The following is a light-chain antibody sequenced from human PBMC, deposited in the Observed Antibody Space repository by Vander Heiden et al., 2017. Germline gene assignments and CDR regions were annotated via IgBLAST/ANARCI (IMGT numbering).Light chain of an antibody. CDR3: QQYYSTPPFT. CDR2: WAS. Sequence: DIVMTQSPDSLAVSLGERATNNKNYVAWYQQKPGQPPKLLIYWASTRESGVPDRFSGSGSGTDFTLTISSLQAEDVAVYYCQQYYSTPPFTCGPGTKVDIK. J-gene: IGKJ3*01. CDR1: NKNY. V-gene: IGKV4-1*01.